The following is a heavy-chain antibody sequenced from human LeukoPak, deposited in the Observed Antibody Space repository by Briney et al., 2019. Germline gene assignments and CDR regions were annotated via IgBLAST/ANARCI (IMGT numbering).Heavy chain of an antibody. D-gene: IGHD6-13*01. CDR2: IRYDGSNK. V-gene: IGHV3-30*02. CDR3: AKFGIAAADNFDY. J-gene: IGHJ4*02. Sequence: GESLKISCAASGFTFSSYGMHWVRQAPGKGLEWVAFIRYDGSNKYYADSVKGRFTIYRDNSKNTLYLQMNSLRAEDTAVYYCAKFGIAAADNFDYWGQGTLVTVSS. CDR1: GFTFSSYG.